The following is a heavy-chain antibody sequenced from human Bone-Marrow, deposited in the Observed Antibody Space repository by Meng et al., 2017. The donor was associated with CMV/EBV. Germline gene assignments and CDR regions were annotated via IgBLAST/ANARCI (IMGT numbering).Heavy chain of an antibody. V-gene: IGHV1-2*02. J-gene: IGHJ4*02. CDR3: VRSSGWSLFDY. CDR2: VNSNNDAT. CDR1: GFTFSDYS. Sequence: GQLVQSGAEMKKPGASVKVSRTTSGFTFSDYSILWVRQAPGQGLEWMGWVNSNNDATNYARKFQGRVSMTRDTSISTAHMELSRLMSDDTAVYYCVRSSGWSLFDYWGQGTLVTVSS. D-gene: IGHD6-19*01.